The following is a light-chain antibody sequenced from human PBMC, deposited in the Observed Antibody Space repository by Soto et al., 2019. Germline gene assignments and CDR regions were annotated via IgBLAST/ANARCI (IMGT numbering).Light chain of an antibody. CDR1: QHVSEY. CDR3: HQYFNPRT. J-gene: IGKJ4*01. CDR2: DGT. Sequence: DTRLAQSPSSLSSSVGARVTVTCQASQHVSEYLNWYQQKPGKAPKLLIYDGTKLETGVPSRFSGSGSGTEFTFTISSLQPEDTATYYCHQYFNPRTFGGGTKV. V-gene: IGKV1-33*01.